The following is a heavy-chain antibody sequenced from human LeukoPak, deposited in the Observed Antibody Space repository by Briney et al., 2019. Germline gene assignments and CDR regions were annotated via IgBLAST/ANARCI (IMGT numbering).Heavy chain of an antibody. CDR1: GFTFSSYA. Sequence: GGSLRLSCAASGFTFSSYAMHWVRQAPGKGLEWVAVISYDGSNKYYADSVKGRFTISRDNSKNTLYLQMNSLRAGDTAVYYCARSEDPSSGWYPTFDYWGQGTLVTVSS. J-gene: IGHJ4*02. V-gene: IGHV3-30*04. CDR2: ISYDGSNK. D-gene: IGHD6-19*01. CDR3: ARSEDPSSGWYPTFDY.